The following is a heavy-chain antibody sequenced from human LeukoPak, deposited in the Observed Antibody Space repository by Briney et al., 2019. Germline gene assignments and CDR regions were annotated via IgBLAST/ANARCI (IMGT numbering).Heavy chain of an antibody. Sequence: GGSLRLSCAASGFTFSSYAMSWVRQAPGKGLERVSAISGSGGSTYYADSVKGRFTISRDNSKNTLYLQMNSLRAEDTAVYYCAKDISGWYGSFAFDIWGQGTMVTVSS. J-gene: IGHJ3*02. CDR3: AKDISGWYGSFAFDI. CDR1: GFTFSSYA. V-gene: IGHV3-23*01. D-gene: IGHD6-19*01. CDR2: ISGSGGST.